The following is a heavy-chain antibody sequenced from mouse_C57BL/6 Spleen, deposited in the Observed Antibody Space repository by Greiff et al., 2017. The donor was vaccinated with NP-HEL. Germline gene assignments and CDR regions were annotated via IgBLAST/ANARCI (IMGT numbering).Heavy chain of an antibody. V-gene: IGHV1-55*01. J-gene: IGHJ1*03. CDR2: LYPGSGST. Sequence: VQLQQSGAELVKPGASVKMSCKASGYTFTSYWITWVKQRPGQGLEWIGDLYPGSGSTNYNEKFKTKATLTVATSSSTAYMQRSSLTSEDSAVYYCARGLGRVYFEVWGTGTTVTVSS. D-gene: IGHD4-1*01. CDR1: GYTFTSYW. CDR3: ARGLGRVYFEV.